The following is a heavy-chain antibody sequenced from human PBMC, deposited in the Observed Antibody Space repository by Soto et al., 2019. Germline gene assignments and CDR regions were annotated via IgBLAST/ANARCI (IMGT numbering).Heavy chain of an antibody. V-gene: IGHV3-23*01. J-gene: IGHJ4*02. CDR2: ISGSGGST. Sequence: GGSLRLSCAASGFTFSSYAMSWFRQAPGKGLEWVSAISGSGGSTYYADSVKGRFTISRDNSKSTLYLQMNSLRAEDTAVYYCAKVAYSRYGPMGYWGQGTLVTVSS. CDR1: GFTFSSYA. CDR3: AKVAYSRYGPMGY. D-gene: IGHD6-13*01.